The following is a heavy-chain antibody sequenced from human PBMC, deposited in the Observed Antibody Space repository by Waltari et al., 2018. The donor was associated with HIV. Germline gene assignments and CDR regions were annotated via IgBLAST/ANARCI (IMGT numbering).Heavy chain of an antibody. D-gene: IGHD3-10*01. J-gene: IGHJ6*01. CDR3: ARDSAPGLAVDDDDGEFFYYGLDV. V-gene: IGHV4-34*01. CDR2: VKHVGGT. Sequence: QVHLEQWGTGLLRPSETLSLTCAVYGGSFSRYYWRWIRQAPGRGLEWFGEVKHVGGTNDRPSLNGRVTVSVDTSKNQFSLTMRSVTAAYTAVYYCARDSAPGLAVDDDDGEFFYYGLDVWGQGTTVTVSS. CDR1: GGSFSRYY.